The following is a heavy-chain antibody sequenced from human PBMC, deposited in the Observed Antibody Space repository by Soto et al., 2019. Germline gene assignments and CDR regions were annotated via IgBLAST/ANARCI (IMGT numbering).Heavy chain of an antibody. J-gene: IGHJ3*02. CDR2: INAGNGNT. Sequence: ASVKVSCKASGYTFTSYAMHWVRQAPGQRLEWMGWINAGNGNTKYSQKFQGRVTITRDTSASTAYMELSSLRSEDTAVYYCATLPSMGYCSSTSCSRGDAFDSWGQGTMVTVSS. CDR1: GYTFTSYA. D-gene: IGHD2-2*01. CDR3: ATLPSMGYCSSTSCSRGDAFDS. V-gene: IGHV1-3*01.